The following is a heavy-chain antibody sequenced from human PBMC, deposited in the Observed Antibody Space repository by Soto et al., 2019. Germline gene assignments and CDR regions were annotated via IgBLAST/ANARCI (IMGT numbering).Heavy chain of an antibody. CDR2: ITPFNGNT. J-gene: IGHJ5*02. CDR3: ALGVWVVPAAILAPFDP. Sequence: RASVKVSCKASGYTFTYRYLHWVRQAPGQALEWMGWITPFNGNTNYAQKFQDRVTITRDRSMSTAYMELSSLRSEDTAMYYCALGVWVVPAAILAPFDPWGQATLVTL. CDR1: GYTFTYRY. D-gene: IGHD2-2*01. V-gene: IGHV1-45*02.